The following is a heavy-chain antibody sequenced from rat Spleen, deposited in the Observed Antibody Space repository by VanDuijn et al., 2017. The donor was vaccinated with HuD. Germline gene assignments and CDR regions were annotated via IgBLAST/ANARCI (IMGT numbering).Heavy chain of an antibody. V-gene: IGHV3-1*01. Sequence: EVQLQESGPGLVKPSQSLSLTCSVTDYSITSNYWDWIRKFPGNKMEWIGHISYSGSTNYNPSLKSRISITRDTSKNQFFLQLNSVTPEDTATYYCARRRGQVYNNYFDYWGQGVMVTVSS. CDR1: DYSITSNY. J-gene: IGHJ2*01. D-gene: IGHD1-10*01. CDR3: ARRRGQVYNNYFDY. CDR2: ISYSGST.